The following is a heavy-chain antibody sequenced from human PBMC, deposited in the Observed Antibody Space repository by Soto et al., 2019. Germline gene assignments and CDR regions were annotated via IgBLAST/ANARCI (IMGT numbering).Heavy chain of an antibody. CDR2: IDGSSDYT. CDR1: GFLFTDYY. V-gene: IGHV3-11*06. J-gene: IGHJ4*02. CDR3: ARDLRFSSTNYFDF. Sequence: GGSLRLSCTASGFLFTDYYMSWIRQPPGKGLEWLAYIDGSSDYTNSADSVKGRFTISRDNAKNSVFLQMNNLRADDTAVYYCARDLRFSSTNYFDFWGRGTLVTVS. D-gene: IGHD2-8*01.